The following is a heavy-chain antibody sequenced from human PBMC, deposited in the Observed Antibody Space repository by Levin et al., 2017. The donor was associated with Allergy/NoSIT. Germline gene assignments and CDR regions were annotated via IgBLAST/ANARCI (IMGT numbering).Heavy chain of an antibody. D-gene: IGHD6-19*01. CDR2: ISYDGSNK. CDR1: GFTFSSYA. CDR3: ARDRVFSVSSGKPKKYYYYGMDV. J-gene: IGHJ6*02. Sequence: GESLKISCAASGFTFSSYAMHWVRQAPGKGLEWVAVISYDGSNKYYADSVKGRFTISRDNSKNTLYLQMNSLRAEDTAVYYCARDRVFSVSSGKPKKYYYYGMDVWGQGTTVTVSS. V-gene: IGHV3-30-3*01.